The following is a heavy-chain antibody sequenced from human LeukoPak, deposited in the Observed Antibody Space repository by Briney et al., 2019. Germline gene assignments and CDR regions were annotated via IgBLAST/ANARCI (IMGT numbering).Heavy chain of an antibody. CDR3: AKDGTGGYYYLDY. CDR1: GFNCSSHG. CDR2: ILYDGSNE. J-gene: IGHJ4*02. V-gene: IGHV3-30*18. D-gene: IGHD3-22*01. Sequence: GTSLRLSCAASGFNCSSHGMHWVRQAPGMGLEWVALILYDGSNEYYADSVQGRFTISRDSSRNTLYLQMNSLRAEDTAVYYCAKDGTGGYYYLDYWGQGTLVTVSS.